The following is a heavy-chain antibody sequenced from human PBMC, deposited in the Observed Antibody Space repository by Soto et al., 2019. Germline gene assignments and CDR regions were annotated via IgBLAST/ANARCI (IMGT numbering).Heavy chain of an antibody. V-gene: IGHV3-21*01. Sequence: EVQLVESGGGLAKPGGSLRLSCAASGFLFNSYGMNWVRLSPGRGLEWISSISSTSTYIEYADSVKGRFIISRDNAENSLFLQMNSVRAEDTSVYYCTRDRSPGMGFPDFDFWGQGALVTVSS. CDR3: TRDRSPGMGFPDFDF. CDR2: ISSTSTYI. J-gene: IGHJ4*02. CDR1: GFLFNSYG.